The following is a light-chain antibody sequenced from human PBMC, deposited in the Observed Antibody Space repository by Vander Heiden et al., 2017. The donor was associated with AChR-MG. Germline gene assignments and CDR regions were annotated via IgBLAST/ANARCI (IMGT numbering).Light chain of an antibody. CDR2: GNS. V-gene: IGLV1-40*01. Sequence: SVLTQPPSVSGAPGQRVTISCTWSSSNIGANYDVHWYQHLPGTAPKLLISGNSNRPSGAPDRFSGSKSGTSASLAITGLQAEDEADYYCQSFDSSLSGWVFGGGTKVTVL. CDR3: QSFDSSLSGWV. J-gene: IGLJ3*02. CDR1: SSNIGANYD.